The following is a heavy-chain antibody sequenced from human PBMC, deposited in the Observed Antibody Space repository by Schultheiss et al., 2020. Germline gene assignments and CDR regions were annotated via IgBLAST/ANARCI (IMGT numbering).Heavy chain of an antibody. V-gene: IGHV3-33*08. D-gene: IGHD3-22*01. CDR3: ARGGGDSSGYYYGWFDP. J-gene: IGHJ5*02. CDR2: IWYDGSNK. Sequence: GGSLRLSCAASGFTFSSYAMSWVRQAPGKGLEWVAVIWYDGSNKYYADSVKGRFTISRDNSKNTLYLQMNSLRAEDTAVYYCARGGGDSSGYYYGWFDPWGQGTLVTGSS. CDR1: GFTFSSYA.